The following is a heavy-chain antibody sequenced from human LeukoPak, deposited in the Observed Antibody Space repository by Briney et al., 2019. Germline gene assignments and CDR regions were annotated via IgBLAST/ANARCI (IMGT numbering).Heavy chain of an antibody. Sequence: SSETLSLTCAVSGGSISSSNWWSWVRQPPGKGLEWIGEIYHSGSTNYNPSLKSRVTISVDKSKNQFSLKLSSVTAADTAVYYCAREGVDPRAHWFDPWGQGTLVTVSS. V-gene: IGHV4-4*02. CDR1: GGSISSSNW. J-gene: IGHJ5*02. CDR2: IYHSGST. CDR3: AREGVDPRAHWFDP. D-gene: IGHD3-16*01.